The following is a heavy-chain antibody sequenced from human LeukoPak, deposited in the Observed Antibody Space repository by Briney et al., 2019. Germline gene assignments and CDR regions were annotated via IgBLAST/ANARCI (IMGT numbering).Heavy chain of an antibody. CDR1: GFTFSSYA. V-gene: IGHV3-30-3*01. CDR2: ISYDGSNK. CDR3: ARDQGGPWDY. Sequence: LPGGSLRLSCAASGFTFSSYAMHWVRQAPGKGLEWVAVISYDGSNKYYADSVKGRFTISRDNSKNTLYLQMNSLRAEDTAVYYCARDQGGPWDYWGQGTLVTVSS. D-gene: IGHD3-16*01. J-gene: IGHJ4*02.